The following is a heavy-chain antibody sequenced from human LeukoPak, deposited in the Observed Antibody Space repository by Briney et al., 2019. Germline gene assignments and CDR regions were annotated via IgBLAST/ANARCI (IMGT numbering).Heavy chain of an antibody. CDR3: ANEPYSSSWYPIDY. Sequence: GGSLRLSCAASGFTFSSYDMHWVRQATGKGLEWVSAIGTAGDTYYPGSVKGRFTISRENAKNTLYLQMNSLRAEDTAVYYCANEPYSSSWYPIDYWGQGTLVTVSS. CDR1: GFTFSSYD. J-gene: IGHJ4*02. D-gene: IGHD6-13*01. CDR2: IGTAGDT. V-gene: IGHV3-13*01.